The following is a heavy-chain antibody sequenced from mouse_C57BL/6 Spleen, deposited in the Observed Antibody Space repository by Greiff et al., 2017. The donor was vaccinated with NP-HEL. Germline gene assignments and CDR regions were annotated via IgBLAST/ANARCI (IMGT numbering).Heavy chain of an antibody. J-gene: IGHJ2*01. CDR3: ARDRGNYGIKYFDY. CDR1: GYTFTSYW. CDR2: IDPSDSET. Sequence: QVQLQQPGAELVRPGSSVKLSCKASGYTFTSYWMHWVKQRPIQGLEWIGNIDPSDSETHYNQKFKDKATLTVDKSSSTAYMQRSSLTSEDSAVYYCARDRGNYGIKYFDYWGQGTTLTVSS. D-gene: IGHD2-1*01. V-gene: IGHV1-52*01.